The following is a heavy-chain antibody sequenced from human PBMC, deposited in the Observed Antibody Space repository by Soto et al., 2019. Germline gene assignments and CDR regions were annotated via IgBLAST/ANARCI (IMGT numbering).Heavy chain of an antibody. V-gene: IGHV3-21*06. D-gene: IGHD3-10*01. CDR3: ARVRRGFDY. CDR2: ISISSSDR. Sequence: GGSLRLSCAASGFTLRTYTMNWVRQAPGKGLEWVSSISISSSDRYYADSVRGRFTISRDNAKNALYLQMNSLRAEDTAVYYCARVRRGFDYWGQGTLVTVS. CDR1: GFTLRTYT. J-gene: IGHJ4*02.